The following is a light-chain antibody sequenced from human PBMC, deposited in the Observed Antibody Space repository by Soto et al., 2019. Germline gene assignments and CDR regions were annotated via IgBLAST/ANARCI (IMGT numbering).Light chain of an antibody. CDR3: QQRSNWAPLT. Sequence: EIVLTQSPATLSSSPGERATLSCRASHSISNNLAWYQQKRGQPPSLLIYDASNRATGIPARFSGRGSGTDFTHTTSSLEPVDYAAYYCQQRSNWAPLTFGGGTKVEIK. CDR2: DAS. CDR1: HSISNN. V-gene: IGKV3-11*01. J-gene: IGKJ4*01.